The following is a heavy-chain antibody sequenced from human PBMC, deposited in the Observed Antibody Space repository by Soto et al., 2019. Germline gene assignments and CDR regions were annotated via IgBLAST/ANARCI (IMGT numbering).Heavy chain of an antibody. Sequence: SETLCVTCTVAGGSISGGGYYWSWIRQHPGKGLEWIGYVYYSGSTYYNPSLKSRVTMSVDTSKSQFSLKLSSVTAADTAVYYCARDRFDSHYSGMDVWGQGTTVTVSS. CDR2: VYYSGST. D-gene: IGHD2-21*01. CDR3: ARDRFDSHYSGMDV. V-gene: IGHV4-31*03. J-gene: IGHJ6*02. CDR1: GGSISGGGYY.